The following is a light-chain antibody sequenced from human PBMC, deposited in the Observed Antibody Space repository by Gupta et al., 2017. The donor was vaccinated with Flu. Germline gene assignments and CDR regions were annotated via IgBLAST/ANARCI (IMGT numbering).Light chain of an antibody. V-gene: IGKV1-5*03. CDR3: QEYNSYSWT. CDR2: MAS. Sequence: PSTLSASVGDRVTITCRASQSISSWLAWYQQKPGKPPKLLIYMASTLETGVPSRFGGSGSGTEFTLTISSLQPDDFATYYCQEYNSYSWTFGQGTKVEIK. J-gene: IGKJ1*01. CDR1: QSISSW.